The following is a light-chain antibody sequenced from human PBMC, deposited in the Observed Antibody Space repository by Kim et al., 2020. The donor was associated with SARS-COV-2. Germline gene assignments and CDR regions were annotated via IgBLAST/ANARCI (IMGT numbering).Light chain of an antibody. CDR1: INTAGNQG. CDR3: SAWDSSLDAVV. CDR2: RYN. Sequence: RQTRTWACTWNINTAGNQGSGWLPQRQRHTHKLLSHRYNARPSGISERLSASRLGNTASLTITGLQPEDEADYYCSAWDSSLDAVVFGGGTQLTVL. J-gene: IGLJ2*01. V-gene: IGLV10-54*01.